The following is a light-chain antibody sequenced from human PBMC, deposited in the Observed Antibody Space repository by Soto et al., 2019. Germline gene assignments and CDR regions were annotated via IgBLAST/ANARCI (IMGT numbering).Light chain of an antibody. Sequence: DIQMTQSPSTLSASVGYRVTITLRASQSISVWLAWYQQKAGKAHNLMIYKASRLESGVPSRFSGSGSETEFTLTISGLQPGDSATYYCQQYNSYSPTFGQGNKGDIK. CDR2: KAS. V-gene: IGKV1-5*03. J-gene: IGKJ1*01. CDR1: QSISVW. CDR3: QQYNSYSPT.